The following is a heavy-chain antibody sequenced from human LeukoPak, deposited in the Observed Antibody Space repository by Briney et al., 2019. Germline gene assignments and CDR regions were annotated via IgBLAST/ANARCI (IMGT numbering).Heavy chain of an antibody. J-gene: IGHJ4*02. Sequence: GRSLRLSCAASGFTFSSYAMHWVRQAPGKGLEWVAVISYDGSNKYYADSVKGRFTISRDNSKNTLYLQMNSLRAEDTAVYYCARDPNSSSWLDYWGQGTLVTVSS. V-gene: IGHV3-30-3*01. CDR1: GFTFSSYA. D-gene: IGHD6-13*01. CDR2: ISYDGSNK. CDR3: ARDPNSSSWLDY.